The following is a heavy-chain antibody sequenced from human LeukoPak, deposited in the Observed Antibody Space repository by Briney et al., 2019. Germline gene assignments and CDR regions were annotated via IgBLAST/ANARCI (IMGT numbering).Heavy chain of an antibody. CDR1: GGSFSGYY. J-gene: IGHJ5*02. V-gene: IGHV4-34*01. Sequence: SETLSLTCAVYGGSFSGYYWSWIRQPPGKGLEWIGEINHSGSTNYNPSLKSRVTISVDTSKNQFSLKLSSVTAADTAVYYCARGGYNYNWFDPWGQGTLVTVSS. D-gene: IGHD5-18*01. CDR2: INHSGST. CDR3: ARGGYNYNWFDP.